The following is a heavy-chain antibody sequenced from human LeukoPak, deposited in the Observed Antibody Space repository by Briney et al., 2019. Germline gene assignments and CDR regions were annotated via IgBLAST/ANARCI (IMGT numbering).Heavy chain of an antibody. J-gene: IGHJ3*02. V-gene: IGHV4-59*01. CDR3: ARGDYDSSGYWMRAFDI. Sequence: PSETLSLTCTVSGSSISSYYWSWIRQPPGKGLEWIGYIYYSGSTNYNPSLKSRVTISVDTSKNQFSLKLGSVTAADTAVYYCARGDYDSSGYWMRAFDIWGQGTMVTVSS. D-gene: IGHD3-22*01. CDR2: IYYSGST. CDR1: GSSISSYY.